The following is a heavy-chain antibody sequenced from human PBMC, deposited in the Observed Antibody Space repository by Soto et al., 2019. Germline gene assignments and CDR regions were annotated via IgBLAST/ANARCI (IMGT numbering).Heavy chain of an antibody. CDR3: ATTVSYNWFDP. CDR2: INAYDGNT. V-gene: IGHV1-18*01. D-gene: IGHD6-6*01. Sequence: QVQLVQSEAEVKKPGASVKVSCQTSGYTFSIHGISWVRQAPGQGLEWIGWINAYDGNTNYAQNLQGRVIMTTETSTSTAYMELRRLRSDDTAVYYCATTVSYNWFDPWGQGTLVTVSS. J-gene: IGHJ5*02. CDR1: GYTFSIHG.